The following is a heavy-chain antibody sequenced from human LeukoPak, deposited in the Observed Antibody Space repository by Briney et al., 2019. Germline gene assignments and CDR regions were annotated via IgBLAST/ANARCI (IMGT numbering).Heavy chain of an antibody. D-gene: IGHD4-11*01. Sequence: SETLSLTCTVSGGSISSSSYYWGWIRQPPGKGLEWIGSIYYSGSTNYNPSLKSRVTISVDTSKNQFSLKLSSVTAADTAVYYCARGTDDYSDAFDIWGQGTMVTVSS. J-gene: IGHJ3*02. CDR3: ARGTDDYSDAFDI. CDR2: IYYSGST. V-gene: IGHV4-39*07. CDR1: GGSISSSSYY.